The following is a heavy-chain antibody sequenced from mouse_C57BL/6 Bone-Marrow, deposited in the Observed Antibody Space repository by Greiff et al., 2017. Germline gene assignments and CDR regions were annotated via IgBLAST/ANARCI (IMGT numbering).Heavy chain of an antibody. D-gene: IGHD3-2*02. CDR2: ISSGGSYT. Sequence: EVQRVESGGDLVKPGGSLKLSCAASGFTFSSYGMSWVRQTPDKRLEWVATISSGGSYTYYPDSVKGRFTISRDNAKNTLYLQMSSLKSEDTAMYYCARRSDSSGDFDDWGQGTTLTVSS. CDR1: GFTFSSYG. CDR3: ARRSDSSGDFDD. V-gene: IGHV5-6*01. J-gene: IGHJ2*01.